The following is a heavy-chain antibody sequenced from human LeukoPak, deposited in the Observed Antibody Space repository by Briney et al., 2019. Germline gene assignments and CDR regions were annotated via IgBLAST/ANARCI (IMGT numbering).Heavy chain of an antibody. J-gene: IGHJ4*02. CDR3: ARGAKWAYYFDY. V-gene: IGHV3-74*01. CDR2: INGDESST. Sequence: AGGSLRLSCAASAFTFSTYWMHWVRQVPGKGLEWVSRINGDESSTNYADSVKGRFTISRDNAKDTLYLHLNSLTAEDTAVYYCARGAKWAYYFDYWGQGTLVTVSS. D-gene: IGHD1-26*01. CDR1: AFTFSTYW.